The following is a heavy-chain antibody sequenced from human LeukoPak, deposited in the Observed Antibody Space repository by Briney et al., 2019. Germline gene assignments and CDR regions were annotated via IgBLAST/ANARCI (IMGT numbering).Heavy chain of an antibody. D-gene: IGHD2-15*01. J-gene: IGHJ4*02. CDR3: AKAHSTYCSGYSCYSVCYDY. Sequence: GGSLRLSCAASGFTFSTHGMSWVRQAPGKGLEWVEVISYDGSHKYYADSVRGRFTISRDNSKNMVYLQMNSLRAEDTAVYYCAKAHSTYCSGYSCYSVCYDYWGQGTLVTVSS. V-gene: IGHV3-30*18. CDR2: ISYDGSHK. CDR1: GFTFSTHG.